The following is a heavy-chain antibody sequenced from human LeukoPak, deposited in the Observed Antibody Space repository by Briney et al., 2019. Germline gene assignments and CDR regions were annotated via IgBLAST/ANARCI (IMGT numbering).Heavy chain of an antibody. CDR2: TRNKANSYTT. V-gene: IGHV3-72*01. D-gene: IGHD2-2*01. CDR3: AKGFYCSSSTCLDY. Sequence: GGSLRLSCAASGFTFSDHYMDWVRQAPGKGLEWVGRTRNKANSYTTEYAASVKGRFTISRDDSKNSLYLQMNSLKTEDTAVYYCAKGFYCSSSTCLDYWGQGTLVTVSS. CDR1: GFTFSDHY. J-gene: IGHJ4*02.